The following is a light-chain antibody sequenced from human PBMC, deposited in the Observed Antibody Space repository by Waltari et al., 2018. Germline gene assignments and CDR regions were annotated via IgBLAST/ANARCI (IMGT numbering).Light chain of an antibody. V-gene: IGLV2-14*03. CDR3: RSYTSSSTWL. CDR2: DVS. CDR1: SSDVGGYNF. Sequence: QSALTQPASVSGSPGQSITISRTGTSSDVGGYNFVSWFQQHPGKAPKLMIYDVSKRPSGISHRFSGSKSGDTASLTISGLQAEDEADYYCRSYTSSSTWLFGGGTKLTVL. J-gene: IGLJ3*02.